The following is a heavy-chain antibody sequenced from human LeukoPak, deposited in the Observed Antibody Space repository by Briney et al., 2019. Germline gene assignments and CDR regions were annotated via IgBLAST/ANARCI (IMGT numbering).Heavy chain of an antibody. CDR1: GFLFSSYS. CDR2: ISRSSSYI. V-gene: IGHV3-21*01. CDR3: ARDLGYDSTQLYYCDF. Sequence: GGSLRLSCAASGFLFSSYSMNWVRQAPGKGLEWVSSISRSSSYIYYADSVKGRFTISRDNAKNSLYLQMTSLRAEDTAVYYCARDLGYDSTQLYYCDFGGQGILVTVSA. D-gene: IGHD5-12*01. J-gene: IGHJ4*02.